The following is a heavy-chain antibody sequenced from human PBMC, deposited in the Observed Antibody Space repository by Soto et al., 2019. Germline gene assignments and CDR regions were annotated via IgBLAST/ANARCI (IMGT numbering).Heavy chain of an antibody. V-gene: IGHV4-59*01. D-gene: IGHD3-3*01. CDR3: AKDDTLEWFFPLDA. CDR2: IYYSGST. CDR1: GGSISSYY. Sequence: PSGTLSLTCTVSGGSISSYYWSWIRQPPGKGLEWIGYIYYSGSTNYNPSLKSRVTISVDTSKNQFSLKLSSVTAADSAVYFCAKDDTLEWFFPLDAWGQGTLVTVSS. J-gene: IGHJ5*02.